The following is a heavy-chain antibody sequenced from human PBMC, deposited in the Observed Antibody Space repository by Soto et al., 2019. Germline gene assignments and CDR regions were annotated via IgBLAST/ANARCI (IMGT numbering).Heavy chain of an antibody. D-gene: IGHD6-13*01. V-gene: IGHV1-69*01. CDR2: IIPIFGTA. Sequence: QVQLVQSGAEVKKPGSSVKVSCKASGGTFSSYAISWVRQAPGQGLEWMGGIIPIFGTANYAQKFQGRVTITADESTSTAYMELSRLRSEDTAVYYCARDQGKIVEGIAAAGPQESSWFDPCGQGTLVTVSS. CDR3: ARDQGKIVEGIAAAGPQESSWFDP. J-gene: IGHJ5*02. CDR1: GGTFSSYA.